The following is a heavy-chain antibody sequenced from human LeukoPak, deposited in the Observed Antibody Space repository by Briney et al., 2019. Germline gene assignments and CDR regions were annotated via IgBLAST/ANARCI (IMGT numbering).Heavy chain of an antibody. Sequence: SETLSLTCTVSGGSISSYYWSWIRQPAGKGLEWIGRIYTSGSTNYNPSLKSRVTMSVDTFKNQFSLKLSSVTAADTAVYYCARDDPRLGAFDIWGQGTMVTVSS. CDR2: IYTSGST. CDR1: GGSISSYY. J-gene: IGHJ3*02. V-gene: IGHV4-4*07. CDR3: ARDDPRLGAFDI. D-gene: IGHD3-9*01.